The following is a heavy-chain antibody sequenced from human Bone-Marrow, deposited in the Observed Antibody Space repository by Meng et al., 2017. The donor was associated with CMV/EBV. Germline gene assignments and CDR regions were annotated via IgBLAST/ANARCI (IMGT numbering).Heavy chain of an antibody. J-gene: IGHJ4*02. Sequence: QVHVVESGPGLVKPSEPLSLHCLCSGGSISSYYWSWIRQPAGKGLEWIGRIYTSGSTNYNPSLKSRVTMSVDTSKNQFSLKLSSVTAADTAVYYCARDTLGSSGYFDYWGQGTLVTVSS. D-gene: IGHD3-22*01. CDR3: ARDTLGSSGYFDY. V-gene: IGHV4-4*07. CDR1: GGSISSYY. CDR2: IYTSGST.